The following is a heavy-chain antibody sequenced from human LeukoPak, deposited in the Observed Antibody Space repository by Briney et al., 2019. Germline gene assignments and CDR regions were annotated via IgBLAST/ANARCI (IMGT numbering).Heavy chain of an antibody. Sequence: GGSLRLFCAVSGFAFGSEAMSWVRQSPARGLEWVASISPGGGTTYYADSVKGRFTISRDNSKNTLYLQMNSLRTEDSAVYFCARDATYYYYMDVWGTGTTVIVSS. CDR1: GFAFGSEA. CDR2: ISPGGGTT. V-gene: IGHV3-23*01. J-gene: IGHJ6*03. CDR3: ARDATYYYYMDV. D-gene: IGHD1-1*01.